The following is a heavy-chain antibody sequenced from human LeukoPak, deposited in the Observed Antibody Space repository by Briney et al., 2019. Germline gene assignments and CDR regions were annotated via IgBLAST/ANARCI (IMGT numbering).Heavy chain of an antibody. V-gene: IGHV4-39*01. J-gene: IGHJ5*02. CDR3: ARHAGGGWINCFAP. D-gene: IGHD6-19*01. Sequence: SETLSLTCTVSGGSISSSSYYWGWIRQPPGKGLEWIGSIYYSGSTYYNPSLKSRVTISVDTSKNQFSLKLSSVTAADTAVYYCARHAGGGWINCFAPWGQETLVTVSP. CDR1: GGSISSSSYY. CDR2: IYYSGST.